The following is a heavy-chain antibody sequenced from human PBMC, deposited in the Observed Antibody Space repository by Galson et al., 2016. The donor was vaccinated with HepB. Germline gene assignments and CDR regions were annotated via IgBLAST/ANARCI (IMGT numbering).Heavy chain of an antibody. J-gene: IGHJ4*02. CDR1: GNSFATNW. V-gene: IGHV5-51*01. D-gene: IGHD5-12*01. Sequence: QSGAEVKKPGESLKISCKDSGNSFATNWIGWVRQMPGKGLEWMGIIYPGDSDARYSPSFQGQVTISADKSISTAYLQWSSLRASDTAMYFCARPRGYDNYFDYWGQGTLVVVSS. CDR3: ARPRGYDNYFDY. CDR2: IYPGDSDA.